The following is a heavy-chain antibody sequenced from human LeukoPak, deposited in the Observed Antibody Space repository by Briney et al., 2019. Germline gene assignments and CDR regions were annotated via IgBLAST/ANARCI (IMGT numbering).Heavy chain of an antibody. CDR1: GGSISSSSYY. Sequence: PSETLSLTCTVSGGSISSSSYYWGWIRQPPGKGLEWIGTIYYSGTTYYNPSLKSRVTIPVDTSKNHFSLKLSSVTAADTAVYYCARLDGDYVYYFDYWGQGTLVTVSS. D-gene: IGHD4-17*01. J-gene: IGHJ4*02. CDR3: ARLDGDYVYYFDY. V-gene: IGHV4-39*02. CDR2: IYYSGTT.